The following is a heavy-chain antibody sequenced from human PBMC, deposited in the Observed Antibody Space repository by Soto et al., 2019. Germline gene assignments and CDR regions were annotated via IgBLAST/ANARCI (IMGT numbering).Heavy chain of an antibody. CDR2: INAGNGNT. J-gene: IGHJ5*02. CDR3: ARDRVEDGGGHWFDP. CDR1: GYTFTSYA. D-gene: IGHD3-16*01. Sequence: QVQLVQSGAEVKKPGASVKVSCKASGYTFTSYAMHWVRQAPGQRLEWMGWINAGNGNTKYSQKFQGRVTITRDTSASTAYMELSSLRSEDTAVYYCARDRVEDGGGHWFDPWGQGTLVTVSS. V-gene: IGHV1-3*01.